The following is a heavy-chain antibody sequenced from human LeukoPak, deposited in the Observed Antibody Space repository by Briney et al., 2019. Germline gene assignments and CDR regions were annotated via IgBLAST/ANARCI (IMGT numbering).Heavy chain of an antibody. J-gene: IGHJ4*02. CDR3: ARVRGYSGYDYYFDY. Sequence: SETLSLTCAVSGGSISSGGYSWSWIRQPPGKGLEWIGYIYHSGSTYYNPFLKSRVTISVDRSKNQFSLKLSSVTAADTAVYYCARVRGYSGYDYYFDYWGQGTLVTVSS. CDR2: IYHSGST. CDR1: GGSISSGGYS. V-gene: IGHV4-30-2*01. D-gene: IGHD5-12*01.